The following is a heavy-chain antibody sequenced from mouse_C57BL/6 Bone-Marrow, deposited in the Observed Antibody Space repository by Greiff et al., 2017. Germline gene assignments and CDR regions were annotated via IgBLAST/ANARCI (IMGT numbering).Heavy chain of an antibody. V-gene: IGHV1-59*01. CDR3: ARSTYYGSSHWYFDV. D-gene: IGHD1-1*01. J-gene: IGHJ1*03. CDR2: IDPSDSYT. Sequence: VQLQQPGAELVRPGTSVKLSCKASGYTFTSYWMHWVKQRPGQGLEWIGVIDPSDSYTNYNQKFKGKATLTVDTSSSTAYMQLSSLTCEDSAVYYWARSTYYGSSHWYFDVWGTGTTVTVSS. CDR1: GYTFTSYW.